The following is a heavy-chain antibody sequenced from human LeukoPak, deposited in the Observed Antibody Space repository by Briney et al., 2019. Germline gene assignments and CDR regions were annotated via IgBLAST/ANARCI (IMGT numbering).Heavy chain of an antibody. J-gene: IGHJ5*02. CDR2: ISSSGSTI. CDR1: GFTFSDYY. Sequence: PGGSLGLSCAASGFTFSDYYMSWIRQAPGKGLEWVSYISSSGSTIYYADSVKGRFTISRDNAKNSLYLQMNSLRAEDTAVYYCARDRSHSSGWYSCPFDPWGQGTLVTVSS. V-gene: IGHV3-11*01. D-gene: IGHD6-13*01. CDR3: ARDRSHSSGWYSCPFDP.